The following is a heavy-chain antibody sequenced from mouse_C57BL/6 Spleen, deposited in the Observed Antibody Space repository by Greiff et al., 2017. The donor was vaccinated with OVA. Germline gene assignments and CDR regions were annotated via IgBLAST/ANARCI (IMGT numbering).Heavy chain of an antibody. CDR2: IWRGGST. V-gene: IGHV2-4*01. Sequence: VHLVESGPGLVQPSQSLSITCTVSGFSLTSYCVHWVRQPPGQGLEWLGVIWRGGSTDYNAAFIYSLSISTDNSKSQVFFKMNRLQADDTDIYYCDKKGGYGLAMDYWGQGTSVTVSS. J-gene: IGHJ4*01. D-gene: IGHD1-1*01. CDR3: DKKGGYGLAMDY. CDR1: GFSLTSYC.